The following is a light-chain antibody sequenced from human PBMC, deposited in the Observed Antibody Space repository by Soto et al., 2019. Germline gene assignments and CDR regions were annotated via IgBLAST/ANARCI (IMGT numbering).Light chain of an antibody. Sequence: EIVMTQSPATLSVSPGERATLSCRASQSVSSNLAWYQQKPGQAPRLLIYGASTRATGIPARFSGSGSGTDFTFTINSLQPEDIATYYCQQYDNLPLTFGGGTKVDIK. CDR2: GAS. CDR3: QQYDNLPLT. CDR1: QSVSSN. J-gene: IGKJ4*01. V-gene: IGKV3-15*01.